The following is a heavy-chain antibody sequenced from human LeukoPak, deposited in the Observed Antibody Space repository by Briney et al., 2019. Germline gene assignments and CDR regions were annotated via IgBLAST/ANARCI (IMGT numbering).Heavy chain of an antibody. CDR3: AKTTIFGVVTAFDY. Sequence: GGSLRLSCAASGFTFSSYAMSWVRQAPGKGLEWVSGISGSGGSTYYADSVKGRFTISRDNSKNTLYLQMNSLRAEDTAVYYCAKTTIFGVVTAFDYWGQGTLVTVSS. J-gene: IGHJ4*02. V-gene: IGHV3-23*01. CDR1: GFTFSSYA. D-gene: IGHD3-3*01. CDR2: ISGSGGST.